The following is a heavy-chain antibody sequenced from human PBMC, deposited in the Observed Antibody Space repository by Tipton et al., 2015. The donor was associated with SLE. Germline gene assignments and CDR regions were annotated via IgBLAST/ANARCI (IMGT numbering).Heavy chain of an antibody. V-gene: IGHV3-7*01. CDR3: ASPILLGSGWPFDY. D-gene: IGHD6-19*01. J-gene: IGHJ4*02. CDR2: IKQDGSEK. Sequence: SLRLSCAASGFTFSSYWMSWVRQAPGKGLEWVANIKQDGSEKYYVDSVKGRFTISRDNAKNSLYLQMNSLRAEDTAVYYCASPILLGSGWPFDYWGQGTLVTVSS. CDR1: GFTFSSYW.